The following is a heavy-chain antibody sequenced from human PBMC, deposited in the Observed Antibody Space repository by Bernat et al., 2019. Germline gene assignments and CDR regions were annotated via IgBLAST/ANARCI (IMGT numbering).Heavy chain of an antibody. V-gene: IGHV3-66*04. CDR2: VYSDGST. D-gene: IGHD3-3*01. Sequence: EVQLVESGGGLVQPGGSLRLPCAASGFTVSSNYMSWVRQAPGKGLEWVSIVYSDGSTYYADSVKGRFTRSRDNSKSTVFLQMSSLRVDDMAVYYCARQDDFWSGFVVWGQGTLVTVSS. CDR1: GFTVSSNY. J-gene: IGHJ5*02. CDR3: ARQDDFWSGFVV.